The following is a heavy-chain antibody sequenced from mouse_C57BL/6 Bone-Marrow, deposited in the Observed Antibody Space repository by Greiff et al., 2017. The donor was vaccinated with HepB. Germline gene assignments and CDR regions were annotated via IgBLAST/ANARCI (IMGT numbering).Heavy chain of an antibody. D-gene: IGHD3-1*01. Sequence: QVQLQQPGAELVKPGASVKLSCKASGYTFTSYWMQWVKQRPGQGLEWIGEIDPSDSYTNYNQKFKGKATLTVDTSSSTAYMQLSSLTSEDSAVYYCAREPPQYYFDYWGQGTTLTVSS. CDR1: GYTFTSYW. CDR2: IDPSDSYT. J-gene: IGHJ2*01. CDR3: AREPPQYYFDY. V-gene: IGHV1-50*01.